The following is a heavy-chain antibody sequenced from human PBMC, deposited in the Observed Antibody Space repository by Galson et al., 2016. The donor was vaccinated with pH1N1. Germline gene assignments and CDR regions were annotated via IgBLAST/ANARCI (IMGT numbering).Heavy chain of an antibody. CDR2: IIPLFGTT. CDR1: GGTFSDSP. V-gene: IGHV1-69*13. Sequence: SVKVSCKASGGTFSDSPISWVRQAPGQGLEWMGGIIPLFGTTNYAQKFRGRVTITADESTSTAYMELSSLRYEDTAVYYCARDLGVVPASISWFDPRGQGTLVSVSS. D-gene: IGHD2-2*01. J-gene: IGHJ5*02. CDR3: ARDLGVVPASISWFDP.